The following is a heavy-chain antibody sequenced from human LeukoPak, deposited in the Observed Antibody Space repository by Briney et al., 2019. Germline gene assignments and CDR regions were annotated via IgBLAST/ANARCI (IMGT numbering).Heavy chain of an antibody. J-gene: IGHJ5*02. D-gene: IGHD2-21*01. CDR3: ARGSCGVDCPGYNWFDP. CDR1: GDSVSSNSAA. CDR2: TYYRSKWYN. V-gene: IGHV6-1*01. Sequence: SQTLSLTCAISGDSVSSNSAAWNWIRQSPSRGLEWLGRTYYRSKWYNDYAVSVKSRITINPDTSNNQFSLNLNSLSAADTAVYYCARGSCGVDCPGYNWFDPWGQGTLVTVSS.